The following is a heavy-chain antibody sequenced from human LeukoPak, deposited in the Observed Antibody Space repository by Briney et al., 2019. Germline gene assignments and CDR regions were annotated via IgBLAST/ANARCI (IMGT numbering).Heavy chain of an antibody. CDR1: VVSFCGYD. Sequence: SESLSLTCAVYVVSFCGYDWSWIRQPPWKGLEWIGEINHSGSTNYNPSLKSRVTISVDMSKNQFSLKLSSVTAADTAVYYCARRPHEFWSAREAFDIWGQGTMVTVSS. V-gene: IGHV4-34*01. J-gene: IGHJ3*02. D-gene: IGHD3-3*01. CDR3: ARRPHEFWSAREAFDI. CDR2: INHSGST.